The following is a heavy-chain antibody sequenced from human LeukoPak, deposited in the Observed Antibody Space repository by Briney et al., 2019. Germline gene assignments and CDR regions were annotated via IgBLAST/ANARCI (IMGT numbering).Heavy chain of an antibody. Sequence: PGGSLRLSCAASGFIFSSYWMSWVRQAPGKGLEWVANIKQDGSEKYYVDSVKGRFTISRDNAKNSLYLQMNSLRAEDTAVYYCARCSSSSSFDYWGQGTLVTVSS. V-gene: IGHV3-7*01. CDR3: ARCSSSSSFDY. D-gene: IGHD6-6*01. CDR1: GFIFSSYW. J-gene: IGHJ4*02. CDR2: IKQDGSEK.